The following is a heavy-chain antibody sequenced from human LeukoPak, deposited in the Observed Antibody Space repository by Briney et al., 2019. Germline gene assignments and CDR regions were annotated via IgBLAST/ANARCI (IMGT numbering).Heavy chain of an antibody. CDR1: GGTFSSYA. CDR2: IIPIFGTA. Sequence: ASLKVSCKASGGTFSSYAISWVRQAPGQGLEWMVGIIPIFGTANYAQKFQGRVKITKDESTNTAYMELGSLGSEGTAGYYCARYHRDGYNCYYYYLDVWGKGTTVTVSS. J-gene: IGHJ6*03. V-gene: IGHV1-69*05. CDR3: ARYHRDGYNCYYYYLDV. D-gene: IGHD5-24*01.